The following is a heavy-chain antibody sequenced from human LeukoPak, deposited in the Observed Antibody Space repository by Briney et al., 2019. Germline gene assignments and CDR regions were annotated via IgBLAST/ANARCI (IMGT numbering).Heavy chain of an antibody. CDR2: NHPSTGNP. CDR3: ARAFQSLGGLSLPDY. J-gene: IGHJ4*02. D-gene: IGHD3-16*02. Sequence: ASVKVSCKTSGYTFTNYAMNWVRQAPGQGLEWMGWNHPSTGNPTYAQGFTGRFVFSLDTSVSTTYLQINSLKAEDTAVYYCARAFQSLGGLSLPDYWGQGTLVTVSS. V-gene: IGHV7-4-1*02. CDR1: GYTFTNYA.